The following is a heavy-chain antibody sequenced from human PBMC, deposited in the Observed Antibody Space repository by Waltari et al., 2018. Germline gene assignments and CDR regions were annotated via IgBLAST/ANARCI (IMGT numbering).Heavy chain of an antibody. Sequence: QVQLVQSGAEVKKPGASVKVSCKASGYTFTSYAMHWVRQAPGQRLEWMGWINAGNGNTKYSQEFQGRVTITRDTSASTAYMELSSLRSEDMAVYYCARAGHYDILTGWEFDYWGQGTLVTVSS. J-gene: IGHJ4*02. CDR2: INAGNGNT. CDR1: GYTFTSYA. CDR3: ARAGHYDILTGWEFDY. D-gene: IGHD3-9*01. V-gene: IGHV1-3*03.